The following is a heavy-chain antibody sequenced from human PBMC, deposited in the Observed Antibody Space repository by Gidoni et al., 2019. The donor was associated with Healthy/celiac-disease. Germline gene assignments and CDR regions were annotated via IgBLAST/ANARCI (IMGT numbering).Heavy chain of an antibody. CDR2: INHSGST. Sequence: QVQLQQWGAGLLKPSETLSLTCAVYGGSFSGYYWSWIRQPPGKGLEWIGEINHSGSTNYNPSLKSRVTISVDTSKNQLSLKLSSVTAADTAVYYCARGPITGTTYNYGMDVWGQGTTVTVSS. CDR3: ARGPITGTTYNYGMDV. CDR1: GGSFSGYY. D-gene: IGHD1-20*01. J-gene: IGHJ6*02. V-gene: IGHV4-34*01.